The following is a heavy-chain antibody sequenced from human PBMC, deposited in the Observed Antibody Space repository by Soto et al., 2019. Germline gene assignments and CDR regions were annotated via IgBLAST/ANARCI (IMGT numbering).Heavy chain of an antibody. Sequence: QITLKESGPTLVNPTQTLTLTCTYSGFSLSTSGVGVGWIRQPPGKALEWLALIYWDDDKRYSPSLKSRLTTTKDTSKNQCVLTMTNMDPVDTATYYCAHFVGHIGASGKSVFDIWGQGTMVTVSS. V-gene: IGHV2-5*02. J-gene: IGHJ3*02. D-gene: IGHD5-12*01. CDR1: GFSLSTSGVG. CDR2: IYWDDDK. CDR3: AHFVGHIGASGKSVFDI.